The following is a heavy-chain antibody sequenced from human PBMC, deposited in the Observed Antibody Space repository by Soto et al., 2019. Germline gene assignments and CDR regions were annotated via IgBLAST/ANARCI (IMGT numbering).Heavy chain of an antibody. Sequence: PGGSLRLSGADSGFTFSDYYMSWIRQAPGKGLEWISYISGSNIYTNYADSVKGRFTISRDNANNSLYLQMDSLRVEDTAVYYCARDGGEVIPAAIGGGYGMDVWGQGNTVTVSS. CDR2: ISGSNIYT. J-gene: IGHJ6*02. CDR3: ARDGGEVIPAAIGGGYGMDV. D-gene: IGHD2-2*01. CDR1: GFTFSDYY. V-gene: IGHV3-11*06.